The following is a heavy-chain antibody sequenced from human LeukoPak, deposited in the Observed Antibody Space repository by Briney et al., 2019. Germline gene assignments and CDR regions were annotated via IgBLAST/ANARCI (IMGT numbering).Heavy chain of an antibody. J-gene: IGHJ4*02. CDR1: GFIFSSYA. V-gene: IGHV3-23*01. CDR2: ISGSGGST. CDR3: AKGNAVTTPLYFDY. D-gene: IGHD4-17*01. Sequence: GGSLRLSCAASGFIFSSYAMNWVRQAPGKGLEWVSSISGSGGSTYYADSVKGRFTISRDNSKNTLYLQMNSLRAEDTAVYYCAKGNAVTTPLYFDYWGQGTLVTVSS.